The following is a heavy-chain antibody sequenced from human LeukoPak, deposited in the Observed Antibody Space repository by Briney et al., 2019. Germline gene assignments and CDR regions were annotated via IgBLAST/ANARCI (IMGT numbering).Heavy chain of an antibody. CDR3: ARARDYYDSSGYRY. CDR2: SSSSGSTI. D-gene: IGHD3-22*01. J-gene: IGHJ4*02. V-gene: IGHV3-11*01. CDR1: GFTFSDYY. Sequence: GGSLRLSCAASGFTFSDYYMSWIRQAPGKGLEWVSYSSSSGSTIYYADSVKGRFTISRDNAKNSLYLQMNSLRAEDTAVYYCARARDYYDSSGYRYWGQGTLVTVSS.